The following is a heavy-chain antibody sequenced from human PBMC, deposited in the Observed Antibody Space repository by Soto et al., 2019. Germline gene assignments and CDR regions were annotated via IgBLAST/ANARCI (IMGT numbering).Heavy chain of an antibody. J-gene: IGHJ3*01. D-gene: IGHD6-19*01. CDR3: ARDRAGTRTFPHNTFNL. Sequence: QVQLVQSGAEVKKPGASVRVSCKASGYTFTNYAMHWVRQAPGQRHEWMGWINVGNGNTEYSQKFQGRVTISRDTSATTAYMELSSLTSEDTAVYYCARDRAGTRTFPHNTFNLWGQGTTVAVAS. V-gene: IGHV1-3*01. CDR2: INVGNGNT. CDR1: GYTFTNYA.